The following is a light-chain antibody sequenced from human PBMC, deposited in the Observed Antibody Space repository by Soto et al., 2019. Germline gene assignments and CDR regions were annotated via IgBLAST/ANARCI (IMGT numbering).Light chain of an antibody. V-gene: IGLV2-11*01. CDR3: CSYAGSYSWV. J-gene: IGLJ3*02. CDR2: DVT. CDR1: SSNVGGYNY. Sequence: QSALTQPRSVSGSPGQSVTISCTGTSSNVGGYNYVSWYQQHPGIAPQLIIYDVTKRPSGVPDCFSGSKSGNTASLPSSGLQDEDEADYYCCSYAGSYSWVFGGGTKLTVL.